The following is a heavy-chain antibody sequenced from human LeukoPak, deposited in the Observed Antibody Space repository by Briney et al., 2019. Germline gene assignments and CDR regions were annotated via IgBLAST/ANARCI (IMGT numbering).Heavy chain of an antibody. J-gene: IGHJ3*01. CDR1: GFTFSSYS. CDR2: ISSSSYI. CDR3: ARDGAYSASNF. Sequence: GGSLRLSCAASGFTFSSYSMNWVRQAPGKGLEWVSSISSSSYIYYADSVKGRFTISRDNAKNSLYLQMNSLRVEDTAVYYCARDGAYSASNFWGQGTMVAVSS. V-gene: IGHV3-21*04. D-gene: IGHD6-13*01.